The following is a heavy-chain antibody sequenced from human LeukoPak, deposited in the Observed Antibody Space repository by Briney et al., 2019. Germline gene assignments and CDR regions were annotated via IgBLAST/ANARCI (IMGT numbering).Heavy chain of an antibody. D-gene: IGHD2-2*01. CDR3: AKTPGGILDCSSTSCYGPPGNYYYYGRDV. V-gene: IGHV1-69*01. Sequence: SVKVSCKASGGTFSSYAISWVRQAPGQGLEWMGGIIPIFGTANYAQKFQGRVTITADESTSTAYMELSSLRSEDTAVYYCAKTPGGILDCSSTSCYGPPGNYYYYGRDVWGKGPTVTVSS. CDR1: GGTFSSYA. CDR2: IIPIFGTA. J-gene: IGHJ6*04.